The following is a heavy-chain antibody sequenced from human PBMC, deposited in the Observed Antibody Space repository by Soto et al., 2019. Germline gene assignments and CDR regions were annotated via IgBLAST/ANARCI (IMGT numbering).Heavy chain of an antibody. CDR1: GFSLSNARMG. Sequence: QVTLKESGPVLVKPTETLTLTCTVSGFSLSNARMGVSWIRQPPGKALEWLALLFSTEEKSYSTSLKSRLTTSKDTSKRQVVLTMTNMDPVDTATYYCARIDDYDYYNMDVWGKGTKVTVSS. CDR3: ARIDDYDYYNMDV. J-gene: IGHJ6*03. V-gene: IGHV2-26*01. CDR2: LFSTEEK.